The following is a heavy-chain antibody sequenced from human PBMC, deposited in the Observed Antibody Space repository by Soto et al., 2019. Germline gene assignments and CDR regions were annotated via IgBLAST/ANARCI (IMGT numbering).Heavy chain of an antibody. Sequence: GGSLRLSCAACGLSFSDYYMSWIRQAPGEGLEWISYISSSAYTIYADSVKGRFTISRDNAKNSLFLQMTSLRVEDTAVYYCARNFDSGGYYSDYWGQRTLGTVSS. CDR1: GLSFSDYY. CDR2: ISSSAYT. CDR3: ARNFDSGGYYSDY. V-gene: IGHV3-11*06. D-gene: IGHD3-22*01. J-gene: IGHJ4*02.